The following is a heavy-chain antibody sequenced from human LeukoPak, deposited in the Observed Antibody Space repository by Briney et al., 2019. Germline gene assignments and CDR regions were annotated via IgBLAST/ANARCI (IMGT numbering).Heavy chain of an antibody. CDR3: ARDFVAGTTNWFDP. J-gene: IGHJ5*02. D-gene: IGHD6-19*01. CDR1: GGTFSSYA. Sequence: GASVKVSCKASGGTFSSYAISWVRQAPGQGLEWMGRIIPILGIANYAQKFQGRVTITADKSTSTAYMELSSLRSEDTAVYYCARDFVAGTTNWFDPWGQGTLVTVSS. CDR2: IIPILGIA. V-gene: IGHV1-69*04.